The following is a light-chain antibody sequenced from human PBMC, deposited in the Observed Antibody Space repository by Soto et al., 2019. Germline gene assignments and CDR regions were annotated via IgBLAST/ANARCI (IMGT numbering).Light chain of an antibody. J-gene: IGKJ2*01. CDR2: GAS. CDR3: QQYNNWPGYT. V-gene: IGKV3-15*01. CDR1: QSVSSN. Sequence: EIVMTQSPATLSVSPGERATLSCRASQSVSSNLAWYQQKPGQAPRLLIYGASTRATGIPARFSDSGSGTEFTLTISSLRSEDFAVYYCQQYNNWPGYTFGQGTKLEIK.